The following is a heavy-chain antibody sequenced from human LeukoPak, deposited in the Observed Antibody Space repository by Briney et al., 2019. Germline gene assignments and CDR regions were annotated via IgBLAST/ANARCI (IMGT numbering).Heavy chain of an antibody. D-gene: IGHD3-10*01. CDR1: GYTFTSYG. V-gene: IGHV1-18*01. CDR3: ARGGGSGSYYPFNDYYYYGMDV. CDR2: ISAYNGNT. J-gene: IGHJ6*02. Sequence: ASVTVSCKASGYTFTSYGIIWVRQAPGQGLEWMGWISAYNGNTNYAQKLQGRVTMTTDTSTSTAYMELRSLRSDDTAVYYCARGGGSGSYYPFNDYYYYGMDVWGQGTTVTVSS.